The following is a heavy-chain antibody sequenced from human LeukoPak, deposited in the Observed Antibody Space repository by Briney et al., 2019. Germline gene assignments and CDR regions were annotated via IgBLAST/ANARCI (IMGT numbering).Heavy chain of an antibody. J-gene: IGHJ4*02. CDR3: ARRVAAAHDY. D-gene: IGHD6-13*01. CDR2: ISSSSSYI. CDR1: GFTFSSYS. V-gene: IGHV3-21*01. Sequence: PGGSLRLSCAASGFTFSSYSMNWVRQAPGKGLEWVSSISSSSSYIYYADSVKGRSTISRDNAKNSLYLQMNSLRAEDTAVYYCARRVAAAHDYWGQGTLVTVSS.